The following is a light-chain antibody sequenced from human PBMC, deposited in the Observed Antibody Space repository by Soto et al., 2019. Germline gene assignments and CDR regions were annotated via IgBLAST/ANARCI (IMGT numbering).Light chain of an antibody. CDR3: LLSYGGTRV. CDR1: TGAVTSRHY. V-gene: IGLV7-46*01. Sequence: AVVTQEPSLTVSPGGTVTLTCGSSTGAVTSRHYPYWFQQKPGQTPRTLIYDTSNKHSWTPARFSGSLLGGKAALTLSGAQPEDEAEFYCLLSYGGTRVFGGGTKVTVL. J-gene: IGLJ2*01. CDR2: DTS.